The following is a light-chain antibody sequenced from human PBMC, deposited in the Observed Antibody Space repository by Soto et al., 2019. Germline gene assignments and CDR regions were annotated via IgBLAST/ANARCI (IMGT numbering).Light chain of an antibody. V-gene: IGKV3-20*01. CDR2: DAS. CDR3: QHYGSSPWT. CDR1: QSVSGSY. Sequence: EIVLTQSPGTLSLSPGERATLSCRASQSVSGSYLAWFQQKPGQAPRFLIYDASTRATGVPGRFSGSGSGTDFSLTISRLEPEDFAVNYCQHYGSSPWTFGQGTKVEIK. J-gene: IGKJ1*01.